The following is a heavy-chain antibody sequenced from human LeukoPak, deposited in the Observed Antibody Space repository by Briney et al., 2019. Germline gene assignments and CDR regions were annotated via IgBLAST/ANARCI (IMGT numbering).Heavy chain of an antibody. Sequence: GGSLRLSCAASGFTFSSYSMNWVRQAPGKGLEWVSSISSSSSYIYYADSVKGRFTISRDNAKNSLYLQMNSLRAEDTAVYYCARVPTPPEEEDLEWLLWYFDYWGQGTLVTVSS. CDR3: ARVPTPPEEEDLEWLLWYFDY. V-gene: IGHV3-21*01. J-gene: IGHJ4*02. CDR2: ISSSSSYI. D-gene: IGHD3-3*01. CDR1: GFTFSSYS.